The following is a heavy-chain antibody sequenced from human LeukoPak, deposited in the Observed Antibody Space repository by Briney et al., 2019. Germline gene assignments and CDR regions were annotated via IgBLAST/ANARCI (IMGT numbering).Heavy chain of an antibody. CDR1: GGSISSYY. J-gene: IGHJ4*02. V-gene: IGHV4-4*07. Sequence: KPSETLSLTCTVSGGSISSYYWSWIRQPAGKGLEWIGRIYTSGSTNYNPSLKSRVTMSVDTSKNQFSLKLSSVTAADTAVYYCAREACSSTSCYFDYWGQGTLVTVSS. D-gene: IGHD2-2*01. CDR3: AREACSSTSCYFDY. CDR2: IYTSGST.